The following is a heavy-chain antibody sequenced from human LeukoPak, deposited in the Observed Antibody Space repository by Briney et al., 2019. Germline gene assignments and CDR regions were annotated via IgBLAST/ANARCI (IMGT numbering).Heavy chain of an antibody. J-gene: IGHJ3*02. D-gene: IGHD2-21*02. CDR1: GYTFTGYY. CDR2: INPNSGGT. V-gene: IGHV1-2*06. CDR3: ARGAYCGGDCYYSNFDAFDI. Sequence: ASVNVSCKASGYTFTGYYMHWVRQAPGQGLEWMGRINPNSGGTNYAQKFQGRVTMTRDTSISTAYMELSRLRSDDTAVYYCARGAYCGGDCYYSNFDAFDIWGQGTMVTVSS.